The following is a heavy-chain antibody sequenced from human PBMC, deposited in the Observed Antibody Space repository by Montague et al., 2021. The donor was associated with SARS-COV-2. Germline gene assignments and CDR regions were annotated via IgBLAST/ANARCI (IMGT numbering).Heavy chain of an antibody. J-gene: IGHJ6*02. CDR3: ASLLLWFGDVYGMDV. CDR1: GFTLGDYG. V-gene: IGHV3-20*04. Sequence: SLRLSCAASGFTLGDYGMSWVRQAPGKGLEWVPGINWNGGSTGYADSVKGRFTISRDNAKNSLYLQMNSLRAEDTALYYCASLLLWFGDVYGMDVWGQGTTVTVSS. CDR2: INWNGGST. D-gene: IGHD3-10*01.